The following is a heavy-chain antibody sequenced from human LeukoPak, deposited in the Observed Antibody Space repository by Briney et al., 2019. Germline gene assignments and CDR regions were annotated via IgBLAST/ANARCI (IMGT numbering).Heavy chain of an antibody. CDR2: ISGTGTSS. CDR1: GFTFRSYA. Sequence: GGSLRLSCAASGFTFRSYAMSWVRQAPGKGLEWISAISGTGTSSFYGDSVKGRFTISRDNSKDTLYLQMNSLRAEDTAVYYCARGTPSSSGWLYYGMDVWGQGTTVTVSS. J-gene: IGHJ6*02. CDR3: ARGTPSSSGWLYYGMDV. V-gene: IGHV3-23*02. D-gene: IGHD6-19*01.